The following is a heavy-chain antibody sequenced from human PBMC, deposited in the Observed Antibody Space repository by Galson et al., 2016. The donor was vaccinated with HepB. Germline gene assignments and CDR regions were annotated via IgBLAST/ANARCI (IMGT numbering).Heavy chain of an antibody. Sequence: SLRFSCAASGFTFGDYSMNWVRQAPGKGLEWVSYIASNRRTIYYADSARGRFTISRDNAKNSLYLQMNSLRDEDTAVYYCARDGRRGYDMDVWGQGTTVTVSS. CDR2: IASNRRTI. J-gene: IGHJ6*02. CDR1: GFTFGDYS. CDR3: ARDGRRGYDMDV. V-gene: IGHV3-48*02.